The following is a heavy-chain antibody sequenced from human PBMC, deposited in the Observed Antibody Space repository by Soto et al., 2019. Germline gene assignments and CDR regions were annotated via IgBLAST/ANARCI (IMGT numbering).Heavy chain of an antibody. D-gene: IGHD3-3*01. V-gene: IGHV1-69*13. CDR3: ARDGRYYDFWSGHSSVGFSPYYYYGMDV. CDR1: GGTFSSYA. Sequence: GASVKVSCKASGGTFSSYAISWVRQAPGQGLEWMGGIIPIFGTANYAQKFQGRVTITADESTSTAYMELSSLRSEDTAVYYCARDGRYYDFWSGHSSVGFSPYYYYGMDVWGQGTTVNVSS. CDR2: IIPIFGTA. J-gene: IGHJ6*02.